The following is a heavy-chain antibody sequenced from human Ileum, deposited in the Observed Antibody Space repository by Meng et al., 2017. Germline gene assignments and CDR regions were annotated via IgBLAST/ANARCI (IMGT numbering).Heavy chain of an antibody. CDR2: IYSNGNT. CDR3: ARAPKYCTNAVCSRPLDS. Sequence: QVQLEESGPGLVKPSQTLLLTCTVSVGPIRSGDYYLSWVRQSPGKGPEWIGYIYSNGNTYSNPSLRGRLMISIDTSKNQFSLKLSSVTAADTAVYYCARAPKYCTNAVCSRPLDSWGQGTLVTVSS. J-gene: IGHJ4*02. D-gene: IGHD2-8*01. V-gene: IGHV4-30-4*01. CDR1: VGPIRSGDYY.